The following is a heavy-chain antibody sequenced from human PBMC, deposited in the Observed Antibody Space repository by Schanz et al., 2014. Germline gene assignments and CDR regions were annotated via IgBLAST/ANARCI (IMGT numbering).Heavy chain of an antibody. CDR1: GYMFTGYY. J-gene: IGHJ6*02. V-gene: IGHV1-2*06. CDR3: AKNSGSGSYSVDV. CDR2: INPNSGGT. Sequence: QVQLVQSGAEVKKPGASVKVSCKASGYMFTGYYIHWVRQAPGQGLEWMGRINPNSGGTNYAQKFQGRVTMTRDTSISSAYMELSSLRSGDTAVYYCAKNSGSGSYSVDVWGQGTTVTVSS. D-gene: IGHD3-10*01.